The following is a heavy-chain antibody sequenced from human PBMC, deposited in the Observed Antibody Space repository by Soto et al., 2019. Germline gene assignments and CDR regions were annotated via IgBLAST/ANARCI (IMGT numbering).Heavy chain of an antibody. J-gene: IGHJ6*02. CDR2: IIPIFGTA. V-gene: IGHV1-69*01. D-gene: IGHD2-2*01. CDR3: ARSEFVVVPAAPNDYYYGMEV. CDR1: GGTFSSYA. Sequence: QVQLVQSGAEVKKPGSSVKVSCKASGGTFSSYAISWVRQAPGQGLEWMGGIIPIFGTANYAQKFQGRVTITADESTSTAYMELSSLRSVDTAVYYCARSEFVVVPAAPNDYYYGMEVWGQGTTVTVSS.